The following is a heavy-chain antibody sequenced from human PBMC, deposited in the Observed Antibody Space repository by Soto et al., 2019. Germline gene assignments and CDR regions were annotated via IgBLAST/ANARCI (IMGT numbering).Heavy chain of an antibody. CDR2: ISGSGGST. J-gene: IGHJ4*02. Sequence: GGSLRLSCAASGFTFSSYAMSWVRQAPGKGLEWVSAISGSGGSTYYADSVKGRFTISRDNSKNTLYLQINSLRVEDTAVYYCAKDSGSYFASRGPDYWGPGTLVTVSS. D-gene: IGHD1-26*01. CDR1: GFTFSSYA. CDR3: AKDSGSYFASRGPDY. V-gene: IGHV3-23*01.